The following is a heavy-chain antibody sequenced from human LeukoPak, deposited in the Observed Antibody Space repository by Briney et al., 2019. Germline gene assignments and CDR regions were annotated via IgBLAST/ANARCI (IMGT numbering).Heavy chain of an antibody. D-gene: IGHD6-13*01. Sequence: GGSLRLSCAASGFTFSSYSMNWVRQAPGKGLEWVSSISSSSSYIYYADSVKGRFTISRDNAKNSLYLQMNSLRAEDTAVYYCARAGYSSSWQSYYMDVWGKGTTVTVSS. V-gene: IGHV3-21*01. CDR2: ISSSSSYI. CDR1: GFTFSSYS. CDR3: ARAGYSSSWQSYYMDV. J-gene: IGHJ6*03.